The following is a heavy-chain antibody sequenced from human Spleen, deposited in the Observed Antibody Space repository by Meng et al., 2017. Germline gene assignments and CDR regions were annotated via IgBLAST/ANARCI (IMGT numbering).Heavy chain of an antibody. J-gene: IGHJ4*02. CDR3: AVPAGRIDY. D-gene: IGHD2-2*01. CDR2: ISVYDGNT. CDR1: GYTFINYG. V-gene: IGHV1-18*01. Sequence: QVQLVQSGAEVKKPGASVKVSCKASGYTFINYGVVWVRQAPGQGPEWMGWISVYDGNTHYAQRLQDRVTMTTDTSTSTAYMELRSLRSDDTAVYYCAVPAGRIDYWGQGTLVTVSS.